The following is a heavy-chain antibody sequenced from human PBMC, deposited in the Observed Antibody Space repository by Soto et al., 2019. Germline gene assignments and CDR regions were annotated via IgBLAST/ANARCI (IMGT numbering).Heavy chain of an antibody. CDR3: ARDSCGGDCSVGY. CDR1: GYSSTIYP. V-gene: IGHV1-3*01. J-gene: IGHJ4*02. Sequence: SVKVACRAPGYSSTIYPMHSLRQAPGQRLEWMGWINAGNGNTKYSEKFQGRVTITRDTSASTAYKELSSLRSEDTAVYYWARDSCGGDCSVGYWGQGTLVTVSS. D-gene: IGHD2-21*02. CDR2: INAGNGNT.